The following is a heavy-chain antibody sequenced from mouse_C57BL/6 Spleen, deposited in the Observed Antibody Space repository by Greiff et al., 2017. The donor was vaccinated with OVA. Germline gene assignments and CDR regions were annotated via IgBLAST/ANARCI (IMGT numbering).Heavy chain of an antibody. V-gene: IGHV3-6*01. D-gene: IGHD6-1*01. CDR3: ARTPDSAWFAY. Sequence: DVQLQESGPGLVKPSQSLSLTCSVTGYSITSGYYWNWIRQFPGNKLEWMGYISYDGSNNYNPSLKNRISITRDTSKNQFFLKLNSVTTEDTATYYCARTPDSAWFAYWGQGTLVTVSA. J-gene: IGHJ3*01. CDR1: GYSITSGYY. CDR2: ISYDGSN.